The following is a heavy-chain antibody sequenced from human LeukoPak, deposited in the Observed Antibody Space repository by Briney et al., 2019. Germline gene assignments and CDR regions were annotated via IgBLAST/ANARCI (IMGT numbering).Heavy chain of an antibody. Sequence: PGGSLRLSCAASGFTFSSYGMHWVRQAPGKGLEWVAVISYDGSNKYYADSVKGRFTISRDNTKNTLYLQMNSLRAEDTAVYYCAKYDYGFDYWGQGTLVTVSS. CDR2: ISYDGSNK. V-gene: IGHV3-30*18. J-gene: IGHJ4*02. CDR3: AKYDYGFDY. D-gene: IGHD4/OR15-4a*01. CDR1: GFTFSSYG.